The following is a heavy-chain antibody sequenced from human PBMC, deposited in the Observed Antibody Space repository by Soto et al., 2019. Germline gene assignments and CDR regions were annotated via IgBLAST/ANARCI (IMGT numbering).Heavy chain of an antibody. J-gene: IGHJ6*03. CDR3: ARADIVVVAAAIEGYYYYYYLDV. CDR1: GDNVSSNSAA. Sequence: SQTLSLTCAISGDNVSSNSAAWNWIRQSPSRGLEWLGRTYYRSKWYNDYAVSVKSRITINPDTSKNQFSLQLNSVTPEDTAVYYCARADIVVVAAAIEGYYYYYYLDVWGKATTV. D-gene: IGHD2-2*02. CDR2: TYYRSKWYN. V-gene: IGHV6-1*01.